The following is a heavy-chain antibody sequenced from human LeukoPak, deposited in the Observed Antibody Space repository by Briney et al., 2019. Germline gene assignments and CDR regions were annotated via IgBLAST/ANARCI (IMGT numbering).Heavy chain of an antibody. CDR2: IIPIFGTA. Sequence: SVKVSCKASGGTFSSNAISWVRQAPGQGLEWMGGIIPIFGTANYAQKFQGRVTITTDESTSTAYMELSSLRSEDTAVYYCASYYDSSGAPFDYWGQGTLVTLSS. CDR3: ASYYDSSGAPFDY. V-gene: IGHV1-69*05. J-gene: IGHJ4*02. D-gene: IGHD3-22*01. CDR1: GGTFSSNA.